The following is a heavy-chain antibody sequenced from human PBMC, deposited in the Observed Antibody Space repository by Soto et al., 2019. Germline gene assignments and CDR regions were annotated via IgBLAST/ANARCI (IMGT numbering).Heavy chain of an antibody. J-gene: IGHJ3*02. V-gene: IGHV3-21*01. D-gene: IGHD6-13*01. CDR3: ATSTWYAFDI. CDR2: ISGSSDFL. CDR1: GFTFSNSI. Sequence: EVPLVESGGGMVELGGSLRLSCAASGFTFSNSIINWVRQAPGQGLEWVSSISGSSDFLYYADSVKGRFTISRDTATNSLYLQMNSLRAEDTAVYYCATSTWYAFDIWGQGTMVTVSS.